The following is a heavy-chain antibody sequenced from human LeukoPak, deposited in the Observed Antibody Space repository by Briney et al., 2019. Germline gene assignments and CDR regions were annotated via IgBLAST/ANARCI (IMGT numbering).Heavy chain of an antibody. J-gene: IGHJ4*02. CDR2: ISYDGSNK. CDR3: ARETENYYDSSGILGY. CDR1: GFTFSSYA. Sequence: GGSLRLSCAASGFTFSSYAMHWVRQAPGKGLEWVAVISYDGSNKYYADSVKGRFTISGDNSKNTLYLQMNSLRAEDTAVYYCARETENYYDSSGILGYWGQGTLVTVSS. D-gene: IGHD3-22*01. V-gene: IGHV3-30-3*01.